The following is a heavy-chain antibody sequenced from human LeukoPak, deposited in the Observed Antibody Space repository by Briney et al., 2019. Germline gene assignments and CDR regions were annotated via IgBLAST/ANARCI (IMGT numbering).Heavy chain of an antibody. CDR3: ARRGSYYDH. CDR2: INPNTGGT. J-gene: IGHJ4*02. CDR1: GYTFTGYY. Sequence: ASVTVSCKASGYTFTGYYIHWVRQAPGQGLEWMGWINPNTGGTTYPQRFQGRVTMTSDTSISTVYMELSSLRSDDTAVYYCARRGSYYDHWGQGTLVTVSS. V-gene: IGHV1-2*02. D-gene: IGHD3-16*01.